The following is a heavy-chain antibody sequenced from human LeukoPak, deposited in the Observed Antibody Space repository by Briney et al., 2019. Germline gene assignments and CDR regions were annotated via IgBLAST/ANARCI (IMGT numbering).Heavy chain of an antibody. V-gene: IGHV1-2*02. CDR1: GYTFTGYY. J-gene: IGHJ4*02. CDR2: INPNSGGT. CDR3: ARDLGIAAVFDY. D-gene: IGHD6-25*01. Sequence: ASVKVSCKASGYTFTGYYMHWVRQAPGQGLEWMGWINPNSGGTNYAQKFQGRVTMTRDTSISTAYMELSRLRSDDTAVYYCARDLGIAAVFDYWGQGTLVTVSS.